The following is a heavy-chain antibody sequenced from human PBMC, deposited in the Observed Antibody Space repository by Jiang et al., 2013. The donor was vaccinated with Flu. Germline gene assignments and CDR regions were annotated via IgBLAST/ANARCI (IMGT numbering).Heavy chain of an antibody. CDR1: GFTFSTYG. V-gene: IGHV3-33*05. D-gene: IGHD2/OR15-2a*01. J-gene: IGHJ6*02. Sequence: QLLESGGGVVQPGRSLTLSCEPSGFTFSTYGMHWVRQAPGKGLVWVAAISHDGNAKHYVDSVKGRFAISRDNSKNTLYLQMNSLRVEDTAVYYCARDAAVTRNWYYRYGMDVWGQGTTVTVSS. CDR2: ISHDGNAK. CDR3: ARDAAVTRNWYYRYGMDV.